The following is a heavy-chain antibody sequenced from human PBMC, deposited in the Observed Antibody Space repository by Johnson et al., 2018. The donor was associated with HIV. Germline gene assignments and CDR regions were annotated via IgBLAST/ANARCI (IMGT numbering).Heavy chain of an antibody. D-gene: IGHD1-26*01. CDR3: ARGGSSGYMDDAFDI. CDR2: LYSGGST. CDR1: GFTVSSNY. J-gene: IGHJ3*02. Sequence: VQLVESGGGVVQHGGSLRLSCAASGFTVSSNYMSWFRQAPGKGLEWVSVLYSGGSTYYADSVKGRFTLSRDNSKNTLYLQMNSLRAEDTAVYYCARGGSSGYMDDAFDIWGQGTMVTVSS. V-gene: IGHV3-53*01.